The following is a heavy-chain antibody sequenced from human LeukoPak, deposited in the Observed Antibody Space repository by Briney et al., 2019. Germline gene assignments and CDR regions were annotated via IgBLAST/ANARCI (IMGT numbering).Heavy chain of an antibody. J-gene: IGHJ4*02. CDR2: ISGSGGST. CDR1: GFTFSSYA. Sequence: GGSLRLSCAASGFTFSSYAMSWVRQAPGKGVEWVSAISGSGGSTYYADCVKGRFTISRDNSKNTLYLQMNSLRAEDTAVYYCAKGLRFLDLDYWGQGTLVTVSS. D-gene: IGHD3-3*01. CDR3: AKGLRFLDLDY. V-gene: IGHV3-23*01.